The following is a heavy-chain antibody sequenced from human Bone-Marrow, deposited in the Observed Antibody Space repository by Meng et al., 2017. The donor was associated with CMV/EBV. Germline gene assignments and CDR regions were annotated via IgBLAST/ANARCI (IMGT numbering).Heavy chain of an antibody. CDR3: AIDYYNWNIVRYFDF. Sequence: GESLKISCAASGFTFSSYEMNWVRQAPGKGLEWVSYISSSGSTIYYADSVKGRFTISRDNAKNSLYLQMNSLRAEDTAVYYGAIDYYNWNIVRYFDFWGRGTLVTVSS. CDR1: GFTFSSYE. V-gene: IGHV3-48*03. J-gene: IGHJ2*01. D-gene: IGHD1-20*01. CDR2: ISSSGSTI.